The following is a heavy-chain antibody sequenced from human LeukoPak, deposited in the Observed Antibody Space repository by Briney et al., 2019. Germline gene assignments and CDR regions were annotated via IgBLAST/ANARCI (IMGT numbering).Heavy chain of an antibody. CDR2: ISSRSAYI. J-gene: IGHJ4*02. D-gene: IGHD1-26*01. CDR3: ARDRSGSYPYYFDY. CDR1: GFTFSDYS. V-gene: IGHV3-21*01. Sequence: GGALRLSCAASGFTFSDYSMNWVRQAPGKGLEWVSSISSRSAYIHYTDSVKGRFNISRDNAENSLYLQMNNLRADDTAVYYCARDRSGSYPYYFDYWGQGTLVTVSS.